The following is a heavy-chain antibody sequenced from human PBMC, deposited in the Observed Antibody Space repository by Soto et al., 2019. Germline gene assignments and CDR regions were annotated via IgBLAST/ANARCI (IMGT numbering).Heavy chain of an antibody. CDR3: ARERAVTKAVLYYYYGMDV. Sequence: GGSLRLSCAASGFTFSSYEMNWVRQAPGKGLEWVSFISSSDSTIHYADSVKGRFTISRDNAKNSLYLQMNSLRAEDTAIYYCARERAVTKAVLYYYYGMDVWGQGTTVTVSS. J-gene: IGHJ6*02. CDR2: ISSSDSTI. CDR1: GFTFSSYE. D-gene: IGHD4-4*01. V-gene: IGHV3-48*03.